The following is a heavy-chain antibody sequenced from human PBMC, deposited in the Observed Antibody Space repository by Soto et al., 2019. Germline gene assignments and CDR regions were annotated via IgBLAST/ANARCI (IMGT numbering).Heavy chain of an antibody. Sequence: PSETLSLTCTVSGGSISSYYWSWIRQPPGKGLEWIGYIYYSGSTNYNPSLKSRVTISVDTSKNQFSLQLNSVTPEDTAVYYCAREGQQGLLDYYYGRDVWGQGPTVTVS. V-gene: IGHV4-59*12. CDR2: IYYSGST. J-gene: IGHJ6*02. CDR3: AREGQQGLLDYYYGRDV. D-gene: IGHD6-19*01. CDR1: GGSISSYY.